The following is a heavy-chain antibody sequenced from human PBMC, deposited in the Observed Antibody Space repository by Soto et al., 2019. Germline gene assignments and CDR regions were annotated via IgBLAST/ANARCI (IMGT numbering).Heavy chain of an antibody. CDR3: ATGRVAARHLGFSALRGYYYYGMDV. Sequence: SETLSLTCTVSGGSVSSGDYYWSWIRQPPGKGLEWIGYIYYSGSTYYNPSLKSRVTISVDTSKNQFSLKLSSVTAADTAVYYCATGRVAARHLGFSALRGYYYYGMDVWGQGTTVTVPS. D-gene: IGHD6-6*01. V-gene: IGHV4-30-4*01. CDR1: GGSVSSGDYY. CDR2: IYYSGST. J-gene: IGHJ6*02.